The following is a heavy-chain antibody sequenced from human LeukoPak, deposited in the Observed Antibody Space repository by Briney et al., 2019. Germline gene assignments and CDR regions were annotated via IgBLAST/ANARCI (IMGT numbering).Heavy chain of an antibody. CDR3: ARGIVGATPYFDY. V-gene: IGHV4-4*07. CDR1: GGSISSYY. CDR2: ISTSGGT. J-gene: IGHJ4*02. Sequence: SETLSLTCTVSGGSISSYYWNWIRQPAGKGLEWIGRISTSGGTNYNPSLKSRVTMSVDTSENQFSLKLRSVTAADTAVYYCARGIVGATPYFDYWGQGILVSVSS. D-gene: IGHD1-26*01.